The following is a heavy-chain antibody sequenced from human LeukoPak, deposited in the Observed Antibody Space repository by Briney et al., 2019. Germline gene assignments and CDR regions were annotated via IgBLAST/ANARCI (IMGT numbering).Heavy chain of an antibody. CDR1: GYTFTGYY. Sequence: VASVKVSCKASGYTFTGYYMHWVRQAPGQGLEWMGRINPNSGGTNYAQKFQGRVTITRDTSISTAYMELSRLRSDDTAVYYCARSHYDFWSGSDYWGQGTLVTVSS. CDR3: ARSHYDFWSGSDY. V-gene: IGHV1-2*06. CDR2: INPNSGGT. D-gene: IGHD3-3*01. J-gene: IGHJ4*02.